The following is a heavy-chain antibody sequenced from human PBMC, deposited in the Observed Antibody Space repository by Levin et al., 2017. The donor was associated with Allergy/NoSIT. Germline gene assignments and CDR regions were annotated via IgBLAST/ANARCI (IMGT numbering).Heavy chain of an antibody. CDR3: ARGGLEYCSGGSCDGPLWYFDL. CDR2: MNPNSGNT. D-gene: IGHD2-15*01. J-gene: IGHJ2*01. CDR1: GYTFTSYD. V-gene: IGHV1-8*01. Sequence: ASVKVSCKASGYTFTSYDINWVRQATGQGLEWMGWMNPNSGNTGYAQKFQGRVTMTRNTSISTAYMELSSLRSEDTAVYYCARGGLEYCSGGSCDGPLWYFDLWGRGTLVTVSS.